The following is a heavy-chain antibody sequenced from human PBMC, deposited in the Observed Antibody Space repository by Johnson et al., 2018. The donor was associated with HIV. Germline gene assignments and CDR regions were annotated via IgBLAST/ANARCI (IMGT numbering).Heavy chain of an antibody. CDR1: GFTFSSYT. J-gene: IGHJ3*02. V-gene: IGHV3-30*04. CDR2: LSYDGTNT. D-gene: IGHD6-6*01. CDR3: ASGVTARAPLLI. Sequence: HVQLVESGGGLVQPGGSLTLSCAASGFTFSSYTMHWVRQAPGKGLEWVAVLSYDGTNTYYADSVRGRFTISRDNSRNTVFLQMIILRPKDTAMYYCASGVTARAPLLIWGQGTMVTVSS.